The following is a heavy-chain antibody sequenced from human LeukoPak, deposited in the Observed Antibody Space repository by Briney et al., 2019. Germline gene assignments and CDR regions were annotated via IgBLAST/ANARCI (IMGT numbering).Heavy chain of an antibody. CDR1: GGSISSSSYY. CDR2: VYYSGTT. CDR3: ARGTIVGGTRFDY. V-gene: IGHV4-39*07. J-gene: IGHJ4*02. D-gene: IGHD1-26*01. Sequence: SETLSLTCTVSGGSISSSSYYWGWIRQPPGKGLEWIGSVYYSGTTYSNPSLKSRVTISEDTSKNQCSLKLSSWTAADPAVYYCARGTIVGGTRFDYWGQGALVSVSS.